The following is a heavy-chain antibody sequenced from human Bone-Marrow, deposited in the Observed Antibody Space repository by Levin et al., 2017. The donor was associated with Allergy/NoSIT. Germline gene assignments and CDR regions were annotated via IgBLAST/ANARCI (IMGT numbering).Heavy chain of an antibody. J-gene: IGHJ4*02. Sequence: GGSLRLSCAASGFTFDDYAMHWVRQAPGKGLEWVSGISWNSGSIGYADSVKGRFTISRDNAKNSLYLQMNSLRAEDTALYYCAKDFSGVLGNRGSSRQGVKKDASDEGDYWGQGTLVTVSS. CDR2: ISWNSGSI. V-gene: IGHV3-9*01. D-gene: IGHD7-27*01. CDR1: GFTFDDYA. CDR3: AKDFSGVLGNRGSSRQGVKKDASDEGDY.